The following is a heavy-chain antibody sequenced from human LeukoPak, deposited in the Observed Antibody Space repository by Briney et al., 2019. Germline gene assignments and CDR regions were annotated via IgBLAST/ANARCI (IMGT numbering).Heavy chain of an antibody. CDR2: MNPNSGNT. V-gene: IGHV1-8*02. Sequence: GASVKVSCTASGYTFTSYGISWVRPAPGQVLEWMGWMNPNSGNTGYAQKFQGRVTMTRNTSISTAYMELSSLRSEDTAVYYCARGRYGDYVIAFDIWGQGTMVTVSS. J-gene: IGHJ3*02. D-gene: IGHD4-17*01. CDR1: GYTFTSYG. CDR3: ARGRYGDYVIAFDI.